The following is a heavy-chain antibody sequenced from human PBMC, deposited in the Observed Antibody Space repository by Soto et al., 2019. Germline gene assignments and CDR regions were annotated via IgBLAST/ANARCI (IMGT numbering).Heavy chain of an antibody. V-gene: IGHV3-30*18. CDR3: AKDRGDENGYSYGIYYYYYYGMDV. D-gene: IGHD5-18*01. J-gene: IGHJ6*02. CDR2: ISYDGSNK. CDR1: GFTFSSYG. Sequence: PGGSLRLSCAASGFTFSSYGMHWVRQAPGKGLEWVAVISYDGSNKYYADSVKGRFTISRDNSKNTLYLQMNSLRAEDTAVYYCAKDRGDENGYSYGIYYYYYYGMDVWGQGTTVTVSS.